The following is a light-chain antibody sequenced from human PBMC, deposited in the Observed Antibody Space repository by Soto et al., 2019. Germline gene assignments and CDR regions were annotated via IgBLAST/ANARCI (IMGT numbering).Light chain of an antibody. J-gene: IGLJ2*01. Sequence: SYELTQPPSVSVAPGQTARIACGGDNIETKSVHWSQQKPGQAPVLVVYDDRDRPSGIPERFPGSNSGNAATLTIRRVEAGDEADYYCQVWDSTSEHVVFGGGTKVTVL. V-gene: IGLV3-21*02. CDR3: QVWDSTSEHVV. CDR1: NIETKS. CDR2: DDR.